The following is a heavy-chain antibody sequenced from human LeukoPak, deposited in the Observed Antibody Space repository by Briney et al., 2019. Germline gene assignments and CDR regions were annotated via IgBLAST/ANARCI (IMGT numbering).Heavy chain of an antibody. J-gene: IGHJ4*02. V-gene: IGHV4-59*01. CDR2: IYYSGST. CDR3: ARVWFGEFRVYYFDY. D-gene: IGHD3-10*01. Sequence: PSETLSLTCTVSGGAISSYYWSWIRQPPGKGLEWIGYIYYSGSTNYNPSLKSRVTISVDTSKNQFSLKLSSVTAADTAVYYCARVWFGEFRVYYFDYWGQGTLVTVSS. CDR1: GGAISSYY.